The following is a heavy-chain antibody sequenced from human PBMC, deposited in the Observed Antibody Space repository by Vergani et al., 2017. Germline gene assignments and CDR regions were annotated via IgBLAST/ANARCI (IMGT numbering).Heavy chain of an antibody. V-gene: IGHV4-59*01. Sequence: QVQLQESGPGLVKPSETLSLTCTVSGGSISSYYWSWIRQPPGKGLEWIGYIYYSGSTNYNPSLKSRVTISVDTSKNQFSLKLSSVTAADTAVYYCARGRYCSGGSCYKDEYYYYYYGMDVWGQGTTVTVSS. CDR2: IYYSGST. J-gene: IGHJ6*02. CDR1: GGSISSYY. D-gene: IGHD2-15*01. CDR3: ARGRYCSGGSCYKDEYYYYYYGMDV.